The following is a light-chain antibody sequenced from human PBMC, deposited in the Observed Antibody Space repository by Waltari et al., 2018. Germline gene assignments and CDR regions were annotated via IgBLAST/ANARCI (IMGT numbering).Light chain of an antibody. CDR3: QQLIRFPTFT. J-gene: IGKJ2*01. V-gene: IGKV1-9*01. CDR1: QDISSH. Sequence: DFQLTQSPSFLSTSVGGRVTITCRASQDISSHLAWYQQKPGKAPRLLVYGASTLHSGVPSRFSGTGSGTEFTLTINNLQPEDFATYYCQQLIRFPTFTFGQGTKLQIE. CDR2: GAS.